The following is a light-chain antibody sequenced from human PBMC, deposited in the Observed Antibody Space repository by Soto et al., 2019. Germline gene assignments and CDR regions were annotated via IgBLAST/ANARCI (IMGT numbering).Light chain of an antibody. CDR3: QQYYSTPWT. Sequence: DIVMTQSPDSLAVSLGERATINCKSSQSVLYSSNNKNYLAWYQQKPGQPPKLLIYWASTRESGVPDRFSGCGSGTDFTLTTSSLQAEDVAVYYCQQYYSTPWTFGQGTKVEIK. CDR1: QSVLYSSNNKNY. CDR2: WAS. J-gene: IGKJ1*01. V-gene: IGKV4-1*01.